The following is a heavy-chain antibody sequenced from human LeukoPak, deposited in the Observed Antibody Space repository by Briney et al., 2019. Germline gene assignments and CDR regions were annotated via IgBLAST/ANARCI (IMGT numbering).Heavy chain of an antibody. D-gene: IGHD3/OR15-3a*01. Sequence: VGSLRLSCAASGFTFSSYSMNWVRQAPGKGLEWVSYISSSSSTIYYADSVKGRFTISRDNAKNSLYLQMNSLRAEDTAVYYCASLHGLVIIGFDPWGQGTLVTVSS. CDR2: ISSSSSTI. J-gene: IGHJ5*02. V-gene: IGHV3-48*04. CDR3: ASLHGLVIIGFDP. CDR1: GFTFSSYS.